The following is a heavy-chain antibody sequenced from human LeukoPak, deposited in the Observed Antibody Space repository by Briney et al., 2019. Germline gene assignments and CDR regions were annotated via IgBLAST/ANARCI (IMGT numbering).Heavy chain of an antibody. CDR3: AEITMIVVG. CDR2: IYYSGST. V-gene: IGHV4-39*07. Sequence: SETLSLTCTVSGGSISSSSYYWGWIRQPPGEGLEWIGSIYYSGSTYYNPSLKSRVTISVDTSKNQFSLKLSSVTAADTAVYYCAEITMIVVGWGQGTLVTVSS. D-gene: IGHD3-22*01. J-gene: IGHJ4*02. CDR1: GGSISSSSYY.